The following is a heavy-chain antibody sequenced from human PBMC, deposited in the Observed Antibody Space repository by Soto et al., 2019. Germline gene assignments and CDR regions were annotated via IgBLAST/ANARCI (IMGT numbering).Heavy chain of an antibody. CDR2: ISPSGGSA. CDR3: ARDRTSGGLFDY. V-gene: IGHV1-46*01. D-gene: IGHD2-15*01. CDR1: GYTFTSYY. Sequence: QVQLVQSGAEVKKPGASVKVSCKASGYTFTSYYMHWVRQAPGQGLEWMGIISPSGGSANYAQKFQGRVTITRDTSTSTVCMELSSLRSDDTAVYYCARDRTSGGLFDYWGQGTLVTVSS. J-gene: IGHJ4*02.